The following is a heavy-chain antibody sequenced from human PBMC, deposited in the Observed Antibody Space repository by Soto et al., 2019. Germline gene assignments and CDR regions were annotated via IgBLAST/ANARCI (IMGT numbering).Heavy chain of an antibody. D-gene: IGHD2-8*01. CDR2: IIPILDSA. CDR3: ARGMSFEY. J-gene: IGHJ4*02. CDR1: GGTFSRSA. Sequence: SVKVSCKASGGTFSRSAISWVRQAPGQGLEWMGGIIPILDSATYAQKFQGRLTITADESTSTAYLELTSLKSDDTAVYYCARGMSFEYWGQGTLVTVSS. V-gene: IGHV1-69*13.